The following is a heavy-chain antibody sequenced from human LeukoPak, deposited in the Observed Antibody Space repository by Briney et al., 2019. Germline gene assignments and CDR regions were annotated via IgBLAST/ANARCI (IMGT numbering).Heavy chain of an antibody. D-gene: IGHD6-25*01. CDR3: ARVVAAAGNNWFDP. CDR1: GGSFNTHY. CDR2: IHDSGST. J-gene: IGHJ5*02. Sequence: TSETLSLTCTVSGGSFNTHYWNWIRQPPGKGLEWIAYIHDSGSTYNNPSLKSRLSISIDTSKNQFSLKLNSVTAADTAVYYCARVVAAAGNNWFDPWGQGTLVTVSS. V-gene: IGHV4-59*11.